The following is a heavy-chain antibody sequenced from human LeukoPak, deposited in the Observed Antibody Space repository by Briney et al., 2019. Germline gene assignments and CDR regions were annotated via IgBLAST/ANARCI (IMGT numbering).Heavy chain of an antibody. V-gene: IGHV1-69*01. Sequence: SVKVSCKASGGTFISYAISWVRQAPGQGLEWMGGIIPIFGTANYAQKFQGRVTITSDESTSTAYMELSSLRSEDTAVYYCARGGYCSSTSCYRNWFDPWGQGTLVTVSS. CDR1: GGTFISYA. D-gene: IGHD2-2*02. CDR3: ARGGYCSSTSCYRNWFDP. CDR2: IIPIFGTA. J-gene: IGHJ5*02.